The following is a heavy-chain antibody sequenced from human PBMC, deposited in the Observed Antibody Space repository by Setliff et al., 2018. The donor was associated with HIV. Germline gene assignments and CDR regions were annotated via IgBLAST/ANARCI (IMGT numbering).Heavy chain of an antibody. CDR2: ISSSGNYM. V-gene: IGHV3-21*04. Sequence: GGSLRLSCVASGFNFTSYSMNWVRQAPGKGLEWVSSISSSGNYMFYADSVKGRFTISRDNAGNSLSLLMNSLRAEDAAIYYCALLWPFDYWGQGALVTVSS. J-gene: IGHJ4*02. CDR3: ALLWPFDY. D-gene: IGHD3-10*01. CDR1: GFNFTSYS.